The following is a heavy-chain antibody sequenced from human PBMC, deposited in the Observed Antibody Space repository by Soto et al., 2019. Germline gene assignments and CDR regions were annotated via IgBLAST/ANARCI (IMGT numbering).Heavy chain of an antibody. CDR3: ARVREYPESNAFDI. CDR1: GYTFTSYA. J-gene: IGHJ3*02. Sequence: GASVKVSCKASGYTFTSYAVHWVRQAPGQRLEWMGWINAGNGNTKYSQKFQGRVTITRDTSASTAYMELSSLRSEDTAVYYCARVREYPESNAFDIWGQGTMVTVSS. CDR2: INAGNGNT. V-gene: IGHV1-3*01.